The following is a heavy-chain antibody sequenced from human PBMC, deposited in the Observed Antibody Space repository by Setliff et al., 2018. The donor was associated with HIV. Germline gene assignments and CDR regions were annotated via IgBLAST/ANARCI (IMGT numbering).Heavy chain of an antibody. CDR3: ARDPRIAVARDYYYYYMDV. J-gene: IGHJ6*03. CDR2: IIPIFGTA. D-gene: IGHD6-19*01. Sequence: GASVKVSCKASGGTFSSYAISWVRQAPGQGLEWMGGIIPIFGTADYAQKFQGRVTITADESTSTAYMELSSLRSEDTAVYYRARDPRIAVARDYYYYYMDVWGKGTTVTVSS. CDR1: GGTFSSYA. V-gene: IGHV1-69*13.